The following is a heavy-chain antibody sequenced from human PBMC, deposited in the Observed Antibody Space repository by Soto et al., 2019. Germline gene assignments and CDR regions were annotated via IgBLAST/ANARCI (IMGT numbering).Heavy chain of an antibody. CDR2: INAGNGNT. CDR3: ARDGAVAGGINFDY. CDR1: RYTFSTYA. V-gene: IGHV1-3*01. J-gene: IGHJ4*02. D-gene: IGHD6-19*01. Sequence: KVSCKASRYTFSTYAIHWVRQAPGQSLEWMGWINAGNGNTKYSQKFQGRVTITRDTSANTAYMELSSLRSEDTAVYYCARDGAVAGGINFDYWGQGTLVTVSS.